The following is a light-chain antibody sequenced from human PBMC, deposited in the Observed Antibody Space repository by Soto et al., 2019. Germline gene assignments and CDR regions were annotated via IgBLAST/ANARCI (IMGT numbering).Light chain of an antibody. Sequence: EIVMTQSPATLSVSPGERATLSCRASENIYTNLAWYQQKPGQAPRLLFYGASTRATGLPARFSGTGSGTEFTLTINRLEPEDFAVYYCQQWGTFGQGTRLEIK. CDR1: ENIYTN. J-gene: IGKJ5*01. V-gene: IGKV3-15*01. CDR3: QQWGT. CDR2: GAS.